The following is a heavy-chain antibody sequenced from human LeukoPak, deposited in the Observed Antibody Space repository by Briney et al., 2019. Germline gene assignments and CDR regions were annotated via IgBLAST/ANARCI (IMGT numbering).Heavy chain of an antibody. D-gene: IGHD3-22*01. Sequence: PSETLSLTCAVYGGSFSPYYWSWIRQSPDKGLEWIGEINHSRSTNYNPSLKSRVTISVDASKNQFSLKLSSVTAADTAVYYCARASVGYYYDSSGSFDYWGQGTLVTVSS. CDR1: GGSFSPYY. J-gene: IGHJ4*02. CDR3: ARASVGYYYDSSGSFDY. CDR2: INHSRST. V-gene: IGHV4-34*01.